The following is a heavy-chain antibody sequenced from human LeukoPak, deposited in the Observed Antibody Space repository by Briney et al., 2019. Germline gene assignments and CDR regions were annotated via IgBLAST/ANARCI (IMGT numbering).Heavy chain of an antibody. Sequence: SVKVSCKASGGTFSSYAISWVRQAPGQGLEWVGGIIPIFGTANYAQKFQGRVTITTDESTSTAYMELSSLRSEDTAAYYCARTPYDLYYFDYWGQGTLVTVSS. CDR2: IIPIFGTA. V-gene: IGHV1-69*05. CDR3: ARTPYDLYYFDY. J-gene: IGHJ4*02. D-gene: IGHD3-22*01. CDR1: GGTFSSYA.